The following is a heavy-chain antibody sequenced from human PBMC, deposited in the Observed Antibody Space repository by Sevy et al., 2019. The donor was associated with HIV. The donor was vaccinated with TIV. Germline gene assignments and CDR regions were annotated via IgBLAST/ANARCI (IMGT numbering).Heavy chain of an antibody. V-gene: IGHV3-21*01. CDR1: GFTFSSYS. CDR3: ARDEYGYDSGGYYYGFAFDI. CDR2: ISSSSSYI. J-gene: IGHJ3*02. Sequence: GGSLRLSCAASGFTFSSYSMNWVRQAPGKGLEWVSSISSSSSYIYYADSVKGRFTISRDNAKNSLYLQMNSLRAEDTAVYYCARDEYGYDSGGYYYGFAFDIWGQGTMVTVSS. D-gene: IGHD3-22*01.